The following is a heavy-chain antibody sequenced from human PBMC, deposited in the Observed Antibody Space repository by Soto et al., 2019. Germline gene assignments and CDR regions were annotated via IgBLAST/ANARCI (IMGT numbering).Heavy chain of an antibody. CDR3: AGGRAPASHGREECDY. Sequence: QVQLVESGGGVVQPGRSLRLSCAASGFTFSSYGMHWVRQAPGKGLEWVAVIWYDGSSKYYADSVKGRFTISRDNSKNTLYLQMNSLRAEDTVVYYCAGGRAPASHGREECDYWGQGTLVTVSS. CDR2: IWYDGSSK. V-gene: IGHV3-33*01. CDR1: GFTFSSYG. J-gene: IGHJ4*02.